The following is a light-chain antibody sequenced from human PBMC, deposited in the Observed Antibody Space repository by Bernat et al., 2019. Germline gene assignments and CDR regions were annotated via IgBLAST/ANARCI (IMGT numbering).Light chain of an antibody. CDR1: QSVSSY. Sequence: EIVLTQSPATLSLSPGERATLSCRASQSVSSYLAWYQQKPGQAPRLLIYDASNRATGIPSRFSASGSGTDFTLTISSLEPEDFAVYYCQQRSNWPSNFGQGTRLEIK. CDR3: QQRSNWPSN. J-gene: IGKJ5*01. CDR2: DAS. V-gene: IGKV3-11*01.